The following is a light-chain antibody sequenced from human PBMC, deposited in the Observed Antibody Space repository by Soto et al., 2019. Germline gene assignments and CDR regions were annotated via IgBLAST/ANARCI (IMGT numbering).Light chain of an antibody. Sequence: DIQMTQSPASLSASVGVRVTITCRASENINFYLHWYQQKPGKAPKLLIYAASTLQSGVPSRFSGSGSGTDFTLTLNSLQTEDFATYYCQQGYSTPWTFGQGTKVEIK. CDR2: AAS. V-gene: IGKV1-39*01. CDR1: ENINFY. CDR3: QQGYSTPWT. J-gene: IGKJ1*01.